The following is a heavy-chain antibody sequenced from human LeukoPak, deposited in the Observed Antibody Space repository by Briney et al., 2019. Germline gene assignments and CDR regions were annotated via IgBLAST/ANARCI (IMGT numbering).Heavy chain of an antibody. CDR3: AGRGSSSGTFDI. D-gene: IGHD2-2*01. CDR2: FYISEGT. CDR1: GGSISSYY. V-gene: IGHV4-4*07. Sequence: SETLSLTCTVSGGSISSYYWNWIRQPAGKGLEWIGRFYISEGTKYNPSLKSRVTISVDTSKNQISLNLASLTAADTALYYCAGRGSSSGTFDIWGPGTFVTVSS. J-gene: IGHJ3*02.